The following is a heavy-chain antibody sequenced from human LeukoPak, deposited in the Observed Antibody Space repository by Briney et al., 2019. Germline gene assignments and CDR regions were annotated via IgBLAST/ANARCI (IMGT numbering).Heavy chain of an antibody. V-gene: IGHV4-31*03. CDR3: ARGRPARPTNGYYFDY. CDR1: GVSISSDAYY. Sequence: SETLSLTCTVSGVSISSDAYYWSLIRQLPGKGLEWIAYIHYNVRAKYNPSLESRVTISGDTSKNQFSLELRSVTAADTAVYYCARGRPARPTNGYYFDYWGQGTLVTVSS. CDR2: IHYNVRA. D-gene: IGHD6-6*01. J-gene: IGHJ4*02.